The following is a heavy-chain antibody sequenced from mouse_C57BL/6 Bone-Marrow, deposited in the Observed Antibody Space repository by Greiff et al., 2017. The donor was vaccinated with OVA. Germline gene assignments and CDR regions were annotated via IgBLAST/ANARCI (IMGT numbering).Heavy chain of an antibody. J-gene: IGHJ1*03. Sequence: VQGVESGPGLVAPSQSLSITCTVSGFSLTSYAISWVRQPPGKGLEWLGVIWTGGGTNYNSALKSRLSISKDNSKSQVFLKMKSLQTDDTARYYCAREGVYYYGSSWGYFDVWGTGTTVTVSS. CDR3: AREGVYYYGSSWGYFDV. V-gene: IGHV2-9-1*01. CDR2: IWTGGGT. CDR1: GFSLTSYA. D-gene: IGHD1-1*01.